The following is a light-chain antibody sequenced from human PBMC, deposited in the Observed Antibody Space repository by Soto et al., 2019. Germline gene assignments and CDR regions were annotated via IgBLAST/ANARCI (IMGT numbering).Light chain of an antibody. CDR1: QSVNSNY. V-gene: IGKV3-20*01. CDR2: GAS. Sequence: ELVLTQSPGTLSLSPGERATLSCRASQSVNSNYLAWYQQKPGQAPRLLIYGASTRATGIPDRFSGSGSGTDFTLTISRLEPEDFAVYYCHQFGSDSLFSFGPGTKVDIK. CDR3: HQFGSDSLFS. J-gene: IGKJ3*01.